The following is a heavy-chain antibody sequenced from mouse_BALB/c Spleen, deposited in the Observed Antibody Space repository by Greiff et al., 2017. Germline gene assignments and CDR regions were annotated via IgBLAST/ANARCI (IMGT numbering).Heavy chain of an antibody. CDR1: GFTFTDYY. D-gene: IGHD4-1*01. V-gene: IGHV7-3*02. Sequence: EVQLVESGGGLVQPGGSLRLSCATSGFTFTDYYMSWVRQPPGKALEWLGFIRNKANGYTTEYSASVKGRFTISRDNSQSILYLQMNTLRAEDSATYYCARDAELTGNPMDYWGQGTSVTVSS. CDR2: IRNKANGYTT. J-gene: IGHJ4*01. CDR3: ARDAELTGNPMDY.